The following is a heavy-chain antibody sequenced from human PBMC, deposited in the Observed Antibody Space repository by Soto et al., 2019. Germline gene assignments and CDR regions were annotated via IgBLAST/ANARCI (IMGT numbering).Heavy chain of an antibody. CDR2: IIPIFGTA. V-gene: IGHV1-69*13. CDR3: ARSVVTASHYYYYYGMDV. Sequence: SVEVSCKGAGGTFSCYSIIGVRQAPGQGLEWMGGIIPIFGTANYAQKFQGRVTITADESTSTAYMELSSLRSEDTAVYYCARSVVTASHYYYYYGMDVWGQGTTVTVSS. D-gene: IGHD2-21*02. CDR1: GGTFSCYS. J-gene: IGHJ6*02.